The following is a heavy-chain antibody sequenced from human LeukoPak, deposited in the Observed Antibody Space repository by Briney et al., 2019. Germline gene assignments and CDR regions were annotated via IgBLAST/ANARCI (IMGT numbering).Heavy chain of an antibody. CDR3: ASGLGAYVD. CDR2: VSTYNGNT. J-gene: IGHJ4*02. D-gene: IGHD3-16*01. CDR1: GDPFPSYG. V-gene: IGHV1-18*01. Sequence: ASVKVSCKVSGDPFPSYGFSWGRQAPGQGLEWVGWVSTYNGNTNYGQKFQDRVTMTTDTSTNTAYMELRSLRSDDTAVYFCASGLGAYVDWGQGTLITVSS.